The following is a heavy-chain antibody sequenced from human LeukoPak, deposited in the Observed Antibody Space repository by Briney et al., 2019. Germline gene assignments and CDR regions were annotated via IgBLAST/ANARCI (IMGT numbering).Heavy chain of an antibody. J-gene: IGHJ4*02. Sequence: GGSLRLSCVASGLTVSSYSMNWVRQAPGKGLEWVSYISSSSSSTIYYADSVKGRFTISRDNAKNSLDLQMNSLRDEDTAVYYCARARASGRSGFDYWGQGTLVTVSS. CDR1: GLTVSSYS. D-gene: IGHD2-15*01. CDR3: ARARASGRSGFDY. V-gene: IGHV3-48*02. CDR2: ISSSSSSTI.